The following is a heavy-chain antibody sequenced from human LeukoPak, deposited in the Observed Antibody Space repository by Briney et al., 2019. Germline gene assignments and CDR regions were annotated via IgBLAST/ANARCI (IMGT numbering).Heavy chain of an antibody. CDR1: GFTFSSYG. CDR3: ALIKILSGFDY. V-gene: IGHV3-30*03. Sequence: GSLRLSCAASGFTFSSYGLHWVRQAPGKGLEWVAVISYDGSNKYYADSVKGRFTISRDNSKNTLYLQMNSLRAEDTAVYYCALIKILSGFDYWGQGTLVTVSS. CDR2: ISYDGSNK. J-gene: IGHJ4*02.